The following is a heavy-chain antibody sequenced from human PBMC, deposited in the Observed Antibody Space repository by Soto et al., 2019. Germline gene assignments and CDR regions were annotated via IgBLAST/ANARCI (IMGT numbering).Heavy chain of an antibody. D-gene: IGHD5-12*01. CDR3: ARGTYGGYVGHSYYSYGLNL. V-gene: IGHV3-48*01. J-gene: IGHJ6*02. Sequence: GGSLRLSCAASGFTFSSYSMNWVRQAPGKGLEWVSYISSSSSTIYYADSVKGRFTISRDNAKNSLYLQMNSLRAEDTAVYYCARGTYGGYVGHSYYSYGLNLWGQGTTVTVSS. CDR1: GFTFSSYS. CDR2: ISSSSSTI.